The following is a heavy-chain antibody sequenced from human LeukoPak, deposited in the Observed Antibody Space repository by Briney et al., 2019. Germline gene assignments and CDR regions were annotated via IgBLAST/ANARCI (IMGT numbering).Heavy chain of an antibody. CDR3: ARDRTHYYDSSGYYSRWEY. J-gene: IGHJ4*02. Sequence: GASVKVSCKASGYTFTSYGISWVRQAPGQGLEWMGWISAYNGNTNYAQKLQGRVTMTTDTSTSTAYMELRSLRSDDTAVYYCARDRTHYYDSSGYYSRWEYWGQGTLVTVSS. CDR2: ISAYNGNT. D-gene: IGHD3-22*01. V-gene: IGHV1-18*01. CDR1: GYTFTSYG.